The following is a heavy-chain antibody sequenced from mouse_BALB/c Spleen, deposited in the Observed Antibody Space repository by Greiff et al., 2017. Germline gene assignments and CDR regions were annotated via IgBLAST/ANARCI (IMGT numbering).Heavy chain of an antibody. Sequence: VQLKESGPGLVKPSQSLSLTCTVTGYSITSDYAWNWIRQFPGNKLEWMGYISYSGSTSYNPSLKSRISITRDTSKNQFFLQLNSVTTEDTATYYCARASLLRFDYWGQGTTLTVSS. CDR3: ARASLLRFDY. CDR1: GYSITSDYA. CDR2: ISYSGST. J-gene: IGHJ2*01. V-gene: IGHV3-2*02. D-gene: IGHD1-1*01.